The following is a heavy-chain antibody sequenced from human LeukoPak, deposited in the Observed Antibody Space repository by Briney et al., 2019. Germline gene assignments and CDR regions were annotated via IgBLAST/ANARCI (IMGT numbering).Heavy chain of an antibody. CDR1: GGSISNDY. J-gene: IGHJ4*02. V-gene: IGHV4-4*07. Sequence: PSETLSLTCTVSGGSISNDYWSWIRQAAGKELEWIGRIYTRGSTNYNASLKSRVTISLDKYKKQFSLNLNSVTAADTAVYYCARGGTYGSGRNQHTTLDYWGQGTLVTVSS. CDR3: ARGGTYGSGRNQHTTLDY. D-gene: IGHD3-10*01. CDR2: IYTRGST.